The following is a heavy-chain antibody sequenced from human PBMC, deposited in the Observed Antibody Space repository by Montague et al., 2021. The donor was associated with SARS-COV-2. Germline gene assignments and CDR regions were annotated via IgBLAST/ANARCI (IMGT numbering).Heavy chain of an antibody. J-gene: IGHJ6*03. CDR3: RVGPAGIPKGPNFYYMDV. V-gene: IGHV4-34*01. D-gene: IGHD2-2*02. CDR2: IYHSGST. Sequence: SETLSLTCAVYGGSFSGYSWSWIRKPPGQGLECIGQIYHSGSTNYNPSLTSRVTISVDTSKNQFSLGLSSVTAADTALSYCRVGPAGIPKGPNFYYMDVWGKGTTVTVSS. CDR1: GGSFSGYS.